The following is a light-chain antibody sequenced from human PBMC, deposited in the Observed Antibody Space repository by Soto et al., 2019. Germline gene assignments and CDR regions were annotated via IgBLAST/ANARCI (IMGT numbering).Light chain of an antibody. CDR3: SSYTSSSTYVV. CDR1: SNDVGGYNY. J-gene: IGLJ2*01. CDR2: DVS. V-gene: IGLV2-14*01. Sequence: QSVLTQPASVSGSPGQSITISCTGTSNDVGGYNYVSWYQQHPGKAPKLMIYDVSNRPSGVSNRFSGSKSGNTASLTISGLQAEDEADYYCSSYTSSSTYVVFGGGTKLTVL.